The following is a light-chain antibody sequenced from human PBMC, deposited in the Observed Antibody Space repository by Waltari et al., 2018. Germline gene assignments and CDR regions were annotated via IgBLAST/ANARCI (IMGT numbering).Light chain of an antibody. CDR2: DVS. V-gene: IGLV2-14*01. CDR1: SSDVGFYNY. J-gene: IGLJ3*02. CDR3: NSYAGSSSWV. Sequence: QSALTQPASVSGSPGQSVTISCTGTSSDVGFYNYVFWYQQHPGKAPKRMIYDVSERPSGVSNRFSGSKSGNTASLTISGLQAEDEADYYCNSYAGSSSWVFGGGTKLTVL.